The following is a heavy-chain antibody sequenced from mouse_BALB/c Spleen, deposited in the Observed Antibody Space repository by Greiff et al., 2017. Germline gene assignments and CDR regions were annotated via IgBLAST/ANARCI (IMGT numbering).Heavy chain of an antibody. V-gene: IGHV1S137*01. CDR3: ARERAHYYGSSDVAY. CDR2: ISTYSGNT. Sequence: QVQLQQSGPELVRPGVSVKISCKGSGYTFTDYAMYWVKQSHAKSLEWSGVISTYSGNTNYNQKFKGKATMTVDKSTSTAYMELARLTSKDSAIYYCARERAHYYGSSDVAYWGQGTLVTVSA. J-gene: IGHJ3*01. CDR1: GYTFTDYA. D-gene: IGHD1-1*01.